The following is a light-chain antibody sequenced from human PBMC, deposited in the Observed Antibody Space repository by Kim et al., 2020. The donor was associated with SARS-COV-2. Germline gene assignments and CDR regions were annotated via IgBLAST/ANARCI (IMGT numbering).Light chain of an antibody. V-gene: IGKV1-33*01. CDR2: DAS. CDR1: QAISNY. CDR3: QQYADLPFT. J-gene: IGKJ3*01. Sequence: ASVGDRVTITCQASQAISNYLNWYQQKPGKAPKLLIYDASNLQTGVPSRFSGSESGTHFTFTISSLQPEDIATYYCQQYADLPFTFGPGTKVDIK.